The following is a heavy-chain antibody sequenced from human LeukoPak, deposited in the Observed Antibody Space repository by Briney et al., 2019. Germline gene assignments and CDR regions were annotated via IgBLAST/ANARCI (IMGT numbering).Heavy chain of an antibody. J-gene: IGHJ4*02. CDR2: IRYDGSNK. D-gene: IGHD3-3*01. V-gene: IGHV3-30*02. Sequence: PGGSLRLSCAASGFTFSSYWMSWVRQAPGKGLEWVAFIRYDGSNKYYADSVKGRFTISRDDSKNTLYLQMNSLRAEDTAVYYCAKDHNWNDENPDYDFWSGYYSAYFDYWGQGTLVTVSS. CDR1: GFTFSSYW. CDR3: AKDHNWNDENPDYDFWSGYYSAYFDY.